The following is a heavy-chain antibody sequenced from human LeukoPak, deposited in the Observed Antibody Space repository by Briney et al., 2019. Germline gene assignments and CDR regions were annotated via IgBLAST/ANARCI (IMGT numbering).Heavy chain of an antibody. CDR1: GFTFSSYA. V-gene: IGHV3-23*01. CDR3: ARRPGIAVAGTYNWFDP. CDR2: ISGSGGST. D-gene: IGHD6-13*01. Sequence: PGGSLRLSCAASGFTFSSYAMSWVRQAPGKGLEWVSAISGSGGSTYYADSVKGRFTISRDNSKNTLYLQMNSLRAEDTAVYYCARRPGIAVAGTYNWFDPWGQGTLVTVSS. J-gene: IGHJ5*02.